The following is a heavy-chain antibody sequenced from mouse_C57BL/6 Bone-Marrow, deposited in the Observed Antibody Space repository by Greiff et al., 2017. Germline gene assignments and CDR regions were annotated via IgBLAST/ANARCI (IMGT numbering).Heavy chain of an antibody. CDR1: GYTFTGYW. D-gene: IGHD1-1*01. CDR2: ILPGSGST. CDR3: SICGSSPHYCAMDY. V-gene: IGHV1-9*01. Sequence: VQLQQSGAELMKPGASVKLSCKATGYTFTGYWIEWVKQRPGQGLEWIGEILPGSGSTNNNEKFKGKATFTADTSSNTAYMQLSSLTTEDSAIYYCSICGSSPHYCAMDYWGQGTSVTVSS. J-gene: IGHJ4*01.